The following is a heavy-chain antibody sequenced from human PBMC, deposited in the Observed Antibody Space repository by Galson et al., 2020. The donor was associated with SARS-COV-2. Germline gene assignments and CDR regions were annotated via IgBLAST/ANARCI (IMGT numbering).Heavy chain of an antibody. V-gene: IGHV3-66*01. J-gene: IGHJ2*01. CDR3: ARDRYYGSGPYHSDGRYFDL. Sequence: TGGSLRLSCAASGFTVSSNYMSWVRQAPGKGLEWVSVIYSGGSTYYADSVKGRFTISRDNSKNTLYLQMNSLRAEDTAVYYCARDRYYGSGPYHSDGRYFDLWGRGTLVTVSS. CDR2: IYSGGST. D-gene: IGHD3-10*01. CDR1: GFTVSSNY.